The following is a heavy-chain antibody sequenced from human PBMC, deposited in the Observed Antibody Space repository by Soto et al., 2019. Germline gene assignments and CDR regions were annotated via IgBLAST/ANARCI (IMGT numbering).Heavy chain of an antibody. CDR2: ISYDGSNK. Sequence: GGSLRLSCAASGFTFSSYGMHWVRQAPGKGLEWVAVISYDGSNKYYADSVKGRFTISRDNSKNTLYLQMNSLRAEDTAVYYCAKDQVGSGYYFDYWGQGTLVTVSS. CDR3: AKDQVGSGYYFDY. D-gene: IGHD6-19*01. J-gene: IGHJ4*02. V-gene: IGHV3-30*18. CDR1: GFTFSSYG.